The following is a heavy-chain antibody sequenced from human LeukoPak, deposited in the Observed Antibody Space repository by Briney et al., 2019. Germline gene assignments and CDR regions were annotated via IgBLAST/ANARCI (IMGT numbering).Heavy chain of an antibody. CDR1: GGSISSYY. J-gene: IGHJ6*03. D-gene: IGHD6-13*01. CDR2: IYYSGST. V-gene: IGHV4-59*01. CDR3: ARLISSWYDYYYYYYMDV. Sequence: SETLSLTCTVSGGSISSYYWSWIRQPPGKGLEWIGYIYYSGSTNYNPSLKSRVTISVDTSKNQFSLKLSSVTAADTAVYYCARLISSWYDYYYYYYMDVWGKGTTVTVSS.